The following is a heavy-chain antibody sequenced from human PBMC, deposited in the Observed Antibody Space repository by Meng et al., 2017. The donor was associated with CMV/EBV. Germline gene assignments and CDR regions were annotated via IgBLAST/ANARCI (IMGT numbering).Heavy chain of an antibody. D-gene: IGHD6-6*01. CDR2: IYSGGST. Sequence: GESLKISCAASGFTVSSNYMSWVRQAPGKGLEWVSVIYSGGSTYYADSVKGRFTISRDNSKNTLYLQMNSLRAEDTAVYYCAREPSSSGGFVYWGQGTLVTVSS. CDR3: AREPSSSGGFVY. CDR1: GFTVSSNY. V-gene: IGHV3-53*01. J-gene: IGHJ4*02.